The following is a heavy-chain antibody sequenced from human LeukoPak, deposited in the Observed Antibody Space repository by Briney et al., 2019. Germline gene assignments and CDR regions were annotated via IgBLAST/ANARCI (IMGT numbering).Heavy chain of an antibody. J-gene: IGHJ5*02. Sequence: PSETLSLTCTVSGGSSSSSRYYWGWIRQPPGKGLEWIGSIYYSGSTYYNPSLKSRVTISVDTSKNQFSLKLSHVTAADTPVYYCATHPYQLLWLSWFDPWGQGTLVTVSS. V-gene: IGHV4-39*01. CDR3: ATHPYQLLWLSWFDP. CDR1: GGSSSSSRYY. CDR2: IYYSGST. D-gene: IGHD2-2*01.